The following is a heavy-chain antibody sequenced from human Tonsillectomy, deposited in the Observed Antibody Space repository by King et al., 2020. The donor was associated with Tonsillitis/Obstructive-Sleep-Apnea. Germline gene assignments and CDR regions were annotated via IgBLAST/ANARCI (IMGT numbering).Heavy chain of an antibody. CDR3: AREGHRGYSGYDRDYYYYYMDV. V-gene: IGHV3-72*01. Sequence: QLVQSGGGLVQPGGSLRLSCAASGFTFSDDYMDWVRQAPGKGLEWVGRTRNKANSYTTEYAASVKGRFTISRDDSKNSLYLQMNSLKTEDTAVYYCAREGHRGYSGYDRDYYYYYMDVWGKGTTVTVSS. J-gene: IGHJ6*03. CDR1: GFTFSDDY. D-gene: IGHD5-12*01. CDR2: TRNKANSYTT.